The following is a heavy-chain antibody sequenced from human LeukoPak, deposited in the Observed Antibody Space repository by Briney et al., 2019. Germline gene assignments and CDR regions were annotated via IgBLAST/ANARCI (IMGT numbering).Heavy chain of an antibody. D-gene: IGHD2-21*02. CDR3: ARVVRVVVTSNWFDP. CDR2: VASCGTS. J-gene: IGHJ5*02. V-gene: IGHV4-59*01. CDR1: GDSLNTYY. Sequence: PSETLSLTCTVSGDSLNTYYWTWIRQTPGKELEWIGFVASCGTSTYNPSLKSRVSISIDTSKNQFSLALPSVTPADAAVDYCARVVRVVVTSNWFDPWGQGTLVTVSS.